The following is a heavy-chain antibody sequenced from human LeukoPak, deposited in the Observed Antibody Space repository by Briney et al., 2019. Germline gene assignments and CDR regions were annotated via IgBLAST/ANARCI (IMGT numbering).Heavy chain of an antibody. V-gene: IGHV3-15*01. CDR1: GFTFSNAW. J-gene: IGHJ6*03. CDR3: TTGTSSSSSFLYYYYYMDV. CDR2: IKRKTDGCTR. Sequence: GGSLRLSCAASGFTFSNAWMSWVRQAPGKGLEWVGRIKRKTDGCTRDHAGTGKGRFTISRDDSKNTLYLQMNSLKTEDTAVYYCTTGTSSSSSFLYYYYYMDVWGKGTTVTVSS. D-gene: IGHD6-6*01.